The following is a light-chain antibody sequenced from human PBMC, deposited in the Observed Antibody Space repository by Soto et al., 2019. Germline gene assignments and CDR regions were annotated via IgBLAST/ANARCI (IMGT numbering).Light chain of an antibody. V-gene: IGKV3-15*01. CDR3: QQYNNWART. Sequence: EIVMTKSPATLYVSPGERATLSFRASQSVSSNLAWYQQKPGQAPRLLIYGASTRATGVPARLSGSGSGTEFTLTCSSLQSEDFAFYYCQQYNNWARTFGKGTKVEIK. J-gene: IGKJ1*01. CDR1: QSVSSN. CDR2: GAS.